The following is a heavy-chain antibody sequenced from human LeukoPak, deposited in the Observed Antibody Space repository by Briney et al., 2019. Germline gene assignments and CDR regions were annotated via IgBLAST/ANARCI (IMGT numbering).Heavy chain of an antibody. J-gene: IGHJ6*03. CDR3: ASCSGADFWSGYYTDYYYYMDV. V-gene: IGHV4-59*11. D-gene: IGHD3-3*01. Sequence: SETLSLTCTVSGGSISSQYWSWIRQPPGKGLEWIGYIYYSGSTNYNPSLKSRVTISVDTSKNQFSLKLSSVTAADTAVYYCASCSGADFWSGYYTDYYYYMDVWGKGTTVTVSS. CDR2: IYYSGST. CDR1: GGSISSQY.